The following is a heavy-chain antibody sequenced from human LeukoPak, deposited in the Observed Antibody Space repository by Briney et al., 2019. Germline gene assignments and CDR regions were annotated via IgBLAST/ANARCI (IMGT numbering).Heavy chain of an antibody. CDR1: GYTFSGYY. J-gene: IGHJ6*03. Sequence: ASVKVSCKASGYTFSGYYMHWVRQAPGQGLEWMGWINPNSGGTNYAQKFQGRVTMTRDTSISTAYMELSRLRSDDTAVYYCARAPGGCTNGVCYTYYYMDVWGKGTTVTVSS. CDR2: INPNSGGT. V-gene: IGHV1-2*02. CDR3: ARAPGGCTNGVCYTYYYMDV. D-gene: IGHD2-8*01.